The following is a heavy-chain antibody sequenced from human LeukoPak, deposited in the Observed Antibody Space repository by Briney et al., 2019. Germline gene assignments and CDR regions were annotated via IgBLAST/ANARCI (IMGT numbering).Heavy chain of an antibody. Sequence: SETLSLTCAVYGGSFSGYYWSWIRQPPGKGLEWIGEINHSGSTNYNPSLKSRVTISVDTSKNQFSLKLSSVTAADTAVYYCARPMDLYYYDSSGYYYHDAFDIWGQGTMVTVSS. D-gene: IGHD3-22*01. CDR2: INHSGST. J-gene: IGHJ3*02. CDR3: ARPMDLYYYDSSGYYYHDAFDI. CDR1: GGSFSGYY. V-gene: IGHV4-34*01.